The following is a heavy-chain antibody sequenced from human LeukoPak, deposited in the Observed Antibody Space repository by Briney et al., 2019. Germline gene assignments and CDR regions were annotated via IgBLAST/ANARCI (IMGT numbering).Heavy chain of an antibody. CDR1: GFTVSSSY. D-gene: IGHD5-12*01. V-gene: IGHV3-23*01. Sequence: GGSLRLSCAASGFTVSSSYMAWVRRAPGKGLEWVSAISGSGGSTYYADSVKGRFTISRDNSKNTLYLQMNSLRAEDTAVYYCAKAGYGRDWRTGVDYWGQGTLVTVSS. CDR2: ISGSGGST. CDR3: AKAGYGRDWRTGVDY. J-gene: IGHJ4*02.